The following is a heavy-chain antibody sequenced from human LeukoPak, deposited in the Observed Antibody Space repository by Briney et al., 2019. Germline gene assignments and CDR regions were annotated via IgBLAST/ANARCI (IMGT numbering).Heavy chain of an antibody. Sequence: SETLSLTCTVPGGSISSYYWSWIRQPPGKGREGIGYIYYSGSTNYNPSLKSRVTISVDTYKNQSSLKLSSVTAADTAVYYCARVDGDYVYFDYWGQGAVVTVSS. CDR3: ARVDGDYVYFDY. CDR2: IYYSGST. V-gene: IGHV4-59*01. CDR1: GGSISSYY. D-gene: IGHD4-17*01. J-gene: IGHJ4*02.